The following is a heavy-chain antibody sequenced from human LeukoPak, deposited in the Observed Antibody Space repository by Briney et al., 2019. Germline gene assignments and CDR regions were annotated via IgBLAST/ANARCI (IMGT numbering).Heavy chain of an antibody. CDR2: ISSSSSYI. CDR3: ARDNDCSGGSCGGWFDP. CDR1: GFTFSSYS. Sequence: PGGSLRLSCAASGFTFSSYSMNWVRQAPGKGLEWVSSISSSSSYIYYADSVKGRFTISRDNAKNSLYLQMNSLRAEDTAVYYCARDNDCSGGSCGGWFDPWGQGTLVTVSS. D-gene: IGHD2-15*01. J-gene: IGHJ5*02. V-gene: IGHV3-21*04.